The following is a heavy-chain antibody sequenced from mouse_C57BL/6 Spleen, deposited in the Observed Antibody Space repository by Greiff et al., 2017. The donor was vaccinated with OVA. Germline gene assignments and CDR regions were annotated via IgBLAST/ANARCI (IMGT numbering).Heavy chain of an antibody. V-gene: IGHV1-69*01. Sequence: QVQLQQPGAELVMPGASVKLSCKASGYTFTSYWMHWVKQRPGQGLEWIGELDPSDSYTNYNQTFKGKSTLTVDKSSSTAYMQLSRLTSEDSAVYYCAKRSTDGYYFDYGGQGTTLTVSS. D-gene: IGHD2-3*01. CDR2: LDPSDSYT. CDR1: GYTFTSYW. CDR3: AKRSTDGYYFDY. J-gene: IGHJ2*01.